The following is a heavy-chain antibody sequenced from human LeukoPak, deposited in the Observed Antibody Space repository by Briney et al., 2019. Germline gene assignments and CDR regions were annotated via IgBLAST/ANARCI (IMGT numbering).Heavy chain of an antibody. CDR2: IKQDGSEK. Sequence: GGSLRLSCAASGFTFSSYWMSWVRQAPGKGLEWVANIKQDGSEKYYVDSVKGRFTISRDNAKNSLYLQMNSLRAEDTAVYYCAKPPGLRRLDPWGQGTLVTVSS. J-gene: IGHJ5*02. V-gene: IGHV3-7*03. CDR1: GFTFSSYW. CDR3: AKPPGLRRLDP. D-gene: IGHD4-17*01.